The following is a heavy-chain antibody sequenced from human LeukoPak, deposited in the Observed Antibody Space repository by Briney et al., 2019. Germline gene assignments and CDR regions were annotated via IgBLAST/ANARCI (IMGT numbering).Heavy chain of an antibody. D-gene: IGHD6-19*01. J-gene: IGHJ6*02. CDR1: GGSISSYY. Sequence: SDTLSLTCTVSGGSISSYYWSWIRQPAGKGLEWIGRIYTSGSTNYNPSLKGRVTMSVDTSKNQLSLKLSSVTAADTAVYYCARDLRRSGVAGTYYYYYGMDVWGQGTTVTVSS. V-gene: IGHV4-4*07. CDR2: IYTSGST. CDR3: ARDLRRSGVAGTYYYYYGMDV.